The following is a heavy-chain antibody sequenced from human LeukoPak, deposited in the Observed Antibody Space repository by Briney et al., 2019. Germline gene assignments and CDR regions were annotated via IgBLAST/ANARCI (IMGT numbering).Heavy chain of an antibody. CDR2: IIPIFGTA. Sequence: SVKVSCKASGGTFSSYAISWVRQAPGQGLEWMGGIIPIFGTANYAQKFQSRVTITTDESTSTAYMELSSLRSEDTAVYYCARGGKYQLLEGWFDPWGQGTLVTVSS. J-gene: IGHJ5*02. CDR3: ARGGKYQLLEGWFDP. V-gene: IGHV1-69*05. CDR1: GGTFSSYA. D-gene: IGHD2-2*01.